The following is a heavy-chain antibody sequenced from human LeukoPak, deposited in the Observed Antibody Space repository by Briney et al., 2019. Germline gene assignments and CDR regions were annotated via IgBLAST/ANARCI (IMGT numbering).Heavy chain of an antibody. CDR1: GFTFSNYA. D-gene: IGHD4/OR15-4a*01. J-gene: IGHJ4*02. V-gene: IGHV3-23*01. CDR3: AKGLTPDY. Sequence: PGGSLRLSCAASGFTFSNYAMTWARQVPGKGLEWVSGISGSDDTTYYADSVKGRFTISRDNAKNTVYLQMSSLRAEDTAVYYCAKGLTPDYWGQGTLVIVSS. CDR2: ISGSDDTT.